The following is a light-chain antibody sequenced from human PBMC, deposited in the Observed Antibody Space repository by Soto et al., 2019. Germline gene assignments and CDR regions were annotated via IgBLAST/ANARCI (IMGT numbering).Light chain of an antibody. CDR1: GSDVGGYNY. V-gene: IGLV2-14*01. CDR2: DVS. J-gene: IGLJ1*01. Sequence: LTQPASVSGSPGQSITISCTGTGSDVGGYNYVSWYQQHPGKAPKLMIYDVSNRPSGVSNRFSGSKSGNTASLTISGLQAEDEADYYCSSYTSSSPYVFGTGTKVTVL. CDR3: SSYTSSSPYV.